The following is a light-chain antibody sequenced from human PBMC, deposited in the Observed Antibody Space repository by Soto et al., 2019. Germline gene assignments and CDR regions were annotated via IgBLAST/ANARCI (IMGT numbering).Light chain of an antibody. Sequence: QSVLTQPPSASGTPGQRVSISCSGSSSNIGRNTVHWYQQLPGTAPKLLIYRNDQRPSGVPDRFSGSKSGTSASLAISGLQSEDEADYYCAAWDDSLNGPLFGGGTKLTVL. CDR1: SSNIGRNT. V-gene: IGLV1-44*01. CDR2: RND. CDR3: AAWDDSLNGPL. J-gene: IGLJ2*01.